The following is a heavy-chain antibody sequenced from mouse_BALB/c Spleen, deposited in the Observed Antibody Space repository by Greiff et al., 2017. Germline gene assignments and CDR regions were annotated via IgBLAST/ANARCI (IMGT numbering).Heavy chain of an antibody. J-gene: IGHJ1*01. CDR3: AIAGYTGYFDV. V-gene: IGHV1-69*01. Sequence: QVHVKPSGAELVMPGASVKMSCKASGYTFTDYWMHWVKQRPGQGLEWIGAIDTSDSYTSYNQKFKGKATLTVDESSSTAYMQLSSLTSEDSAVYYCAIAGYTGYFDVWGAGTTVTVSS. CDR1: GYTFTDYW. D-gene: IGHD2-2*01. CDR2: IDTSDSYT.